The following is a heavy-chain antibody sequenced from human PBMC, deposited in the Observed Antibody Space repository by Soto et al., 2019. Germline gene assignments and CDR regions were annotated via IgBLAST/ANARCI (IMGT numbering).Heavy chain of an antibody. V-gene: IGHV4-59*01. Sequence: PSKTLSLTCTVSGGSISSYYWSWIRQPPGKGLEWIGYIYYSGSTNYNPSLKSRVTISVDTSKNQFSLKLSSVTAADTAVYHCARAYCSSTSCYDPGYFALWGRGTLVTVSS. CDR1: GGSISSYY. CDR3: ARAYCSSTSCYDPGYFAL. CDR2: IYYSGST. J-gene: IGHJ2*01. D-gene: IGHD2-2*01.